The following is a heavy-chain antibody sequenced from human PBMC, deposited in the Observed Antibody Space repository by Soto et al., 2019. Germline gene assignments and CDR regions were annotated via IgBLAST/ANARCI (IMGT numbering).Heavy chain of an antibody. Sequence: QVQLQESGPGLVKPSQTLSLTCTVSGASINNGGYYWNWIRQLPGEGLEWIGYIHYSGSTYYNPSLKGRVSISAATSKNQFSLRLSLVTAADSAVYYCARDLTTTYTHYGLDVWGQGTTVTVS. CDR1: GASINNGGYY. CDR2: IHYSGST. CDR3: ARDLTTTYTHYGLDV. V-gene: IGHV4-31*03. J-gene: IGHJ6*02.